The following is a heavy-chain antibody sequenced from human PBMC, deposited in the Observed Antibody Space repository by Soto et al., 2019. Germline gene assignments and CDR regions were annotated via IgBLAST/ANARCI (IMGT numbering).Heavy chain of an antibody. CDR1: GFTFSDYY. D-gene: IGHD1-26*01. CDR2: ISGRSSSYT. J-gene: IGHJ4*02. Sequence: PGGSLRLSCAAAGFTFSDYYMSWVRQAPGKGLEWVSYISGRSSSYTNYADSVRGRFTISRDNAHNSLYLQMNSLRVEDTAVYYCTRGPPGGSYFNPTAWGPVTLVTVSS. V-gene: IGHV3-11*05. CDR3: TRGPPGGSYFNPTA.